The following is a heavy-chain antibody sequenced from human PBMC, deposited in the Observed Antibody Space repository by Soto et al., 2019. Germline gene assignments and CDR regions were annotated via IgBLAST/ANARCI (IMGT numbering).Heavy chain of an antibody. D-gene: IGHD6-13*01. CDR3: ARDRYSSSWGTYYYYGMDV. V-gene: IGHV6-1*01. Sequence: SQTLSLTCAISGDSVSSNSAAWNWIRQSPSRGLEWLGRTYYRSKWYNDYAVSVKSRITINPDTSKNQFSLQLNSVTPEDTAVYYCARDRYSSSWGTYYYYGMDVWVQGTTVTVSS. CDR1: GDSVSSNSAA. J-gene: IGHJ6*02. CDR2: TYYRSKWYN.